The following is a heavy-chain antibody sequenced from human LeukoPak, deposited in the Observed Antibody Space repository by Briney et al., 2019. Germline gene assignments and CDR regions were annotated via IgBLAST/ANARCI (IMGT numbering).Heavy chain of an antibody. Sequence: GGSLRLSCAASGFTFSSYAMSWVRQAPGKGLEWVSAISGSGGSTYYADSVKGRFTISRDNSKITLYLQMNSLRAEDTAVYYCAKSGDSSGYLDYWGQGTLVTVSS. J-gene: IGHJ4*02. D-gene: IGHD3-22*01. CDR3: AKSGDSSGYLDY. V-gene: IGHV3-23*01. CDR1: GFTFSSYA. CDR2: ISGSGGST.